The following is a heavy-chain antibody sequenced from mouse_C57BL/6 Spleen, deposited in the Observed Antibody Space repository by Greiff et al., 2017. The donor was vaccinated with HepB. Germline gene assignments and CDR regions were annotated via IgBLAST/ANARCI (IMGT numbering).Heavy chain of an antibody. CDR2: IDPSDSYT. D-gene: IGHD1-1*01. Sequence: VQLQQPGAELVMPGASVKLSCKASGYTFTSYWMHWVKQRPGQGLEWIGEIDPSDSYTNYNQKFKGKSTLTVDKSSSTAYMQLSSLTSEDSAVYYSARRTTVYAMDYWGQGTSVTVSS. J-gene: IGHJ4*01. CDR1: GYTFTSYW. V-gene: IGHV1-69*01. CDR3: ARRTTVYAMDY.